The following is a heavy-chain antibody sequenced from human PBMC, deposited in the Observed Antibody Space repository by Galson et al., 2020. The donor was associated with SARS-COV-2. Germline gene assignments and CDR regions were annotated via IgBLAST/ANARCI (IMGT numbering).Heavy chain of an antibody. D-gene: IGHD1-26*01. J-gene: IGHJ4*02. Sequence: ALHGESLKISCDTSGFSFRSYWMHWVRLVPGKGLEWVSNIDSDGTRRGYADSVKGRFTISRDNAKRKLYLEMNTLRAEDTGRYFCARDVMAGAGTHDYWGQGTLVTVSS. V-gene: IGHV3-74*01. CDR1: GFSFRSYW. CDR2: IDSDGTRR. CDR3: ARDVMAGAGTHDY.